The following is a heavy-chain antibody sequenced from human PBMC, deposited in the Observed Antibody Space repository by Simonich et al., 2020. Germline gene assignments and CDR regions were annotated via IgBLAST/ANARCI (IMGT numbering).Heavy chain of an antibody. CDR2: ISAYNGNT. CDR3: ARSTTGTTAFDI. D-gene: IGHD1-1*01. J-gene: IGHJ3*02. V-gene: IGHV1-18*01. Sequence: QVQLVQSGAEVKKPGASVKVSCKASGYTFTSYGISWVRQAPGQGLEWMGWISAYNGNTNNGQKIQGRVTKTTDTSKSTAYMELRSLRSDDTAVYYCARSTTGTTAFDIWGQGTMVTVSS. CDR1: GYTFTSYG.